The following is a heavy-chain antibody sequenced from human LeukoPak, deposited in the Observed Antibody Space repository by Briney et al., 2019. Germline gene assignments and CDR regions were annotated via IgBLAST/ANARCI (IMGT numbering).Heavy chain of an antibody. CDR2: IWYDGSNK. CDR3: AKDPRGSYYDSGSYYDY. D-gene: IGHD3-10*01. J-gene: IGHJ4*02. V-gene: IGHV3-33*06. Sequence: PGRSLRLSCAASGFTFSSYGMHRVRQAPGKGLEWVAVIWYDGSNKYYADSVKGRFTISRDNSKNTLYLQMNSLRAEDTAVYYCAKDPRGSYYDSGSYYDYWGQGTLVTVSS. CDR1: GFTFSSYG.